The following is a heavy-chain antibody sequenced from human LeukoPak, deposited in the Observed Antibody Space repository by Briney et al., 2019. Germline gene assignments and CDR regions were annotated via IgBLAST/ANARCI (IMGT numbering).Heavy chain of an antibody. CDR2: IYYSGSA. D-gene: IGHD4-23*01. CDR3: ARHWVVTPNY. Sequence: SQTLSLTCIVSGGSISNSSYYWGWIRQPPGKGLEWIGSIYYSGSAYYNPSLKSRVTISVDTSKNQFSLKLTSVTAADTAVYYCARHWVVTPNYWGQGTLVTVSS. CDR1: GGSISNSSYY. V-gene: IGHV4-39*01. J-gene: IGHJ4*02.